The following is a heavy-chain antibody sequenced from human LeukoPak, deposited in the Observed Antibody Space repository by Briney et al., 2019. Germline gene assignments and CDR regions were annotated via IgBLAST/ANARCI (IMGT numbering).Heavy chain of an antibody. CDR2: IRYDGSNK. V-gene: IGHV3-30*02. CDR1: GFTFSSYG. CDR3: ASQYYYDSSGHFRERDY. D-gene: IGHD3-22*01. J-gene: IGHJ4*02. Sequence: GRSRRLSCAASGFTFSSYGMHWVRQAPGKGLEWVAFIRYDGSNKYYADSVKGRFTISRDNSKNTLYLQMNSLRAEDTAVYYCASQYYYDSSGHFRERDYWGQGTLVTVSS.